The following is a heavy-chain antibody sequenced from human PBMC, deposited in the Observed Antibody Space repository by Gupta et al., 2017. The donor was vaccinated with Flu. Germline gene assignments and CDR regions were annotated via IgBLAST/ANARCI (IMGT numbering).Heavy chain of an antibody. V-gene: IGHV4-39*01. CDR1: GASIRNSNHF. CDR3: ARHTWSSDWFELNYFDH. Sequence: QLQLQESGPGLVRPSETLSLTCLVSGASIRNSNHFWGWIRPSPGKGLEWIGSIYYSETTYYNPSLKSRVRLFVDTSKNQLSLKLSSVTAADSAVYYCARHTWSSDWFELNYFDHWGQGTLVTVSS. D-gene: IGHD6-19*01. CDR2: IYYSETT. J-gene: IGHJ4*02.